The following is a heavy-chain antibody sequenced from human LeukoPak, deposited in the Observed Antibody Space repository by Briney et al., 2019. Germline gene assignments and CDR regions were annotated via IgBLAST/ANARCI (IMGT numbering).Heavy chain of an antibody. CDR1: GGSISSYY. J-gene: IGHJ3*02. CDR2: IYTSGST. V-gene: IGHV4-4*07. D-gene: IGHD6-13*01. Sequence: SETLSLICTVSGGSISSYYWSWNRQPAGKGLEWIGRIYTSGSTNYNPSLKSRVTISVDTSKNQFSLKLSSVTAADTAVYYCARGGGSSWYFAFDIWGQGTMVTVSS. CDR3: ARGGGSSWYFAFDI.